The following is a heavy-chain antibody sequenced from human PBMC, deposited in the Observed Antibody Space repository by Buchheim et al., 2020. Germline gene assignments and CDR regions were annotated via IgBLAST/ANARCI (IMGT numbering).Heavy chain of an antibody. Sequence: QVQLVESGGGVVQPGRSLRLSCAASGFTFSSYAMHWVRQAPGKGLEWVAVISYDGSNKYYADSVKGRFTISRDNSKNTLYLQMNSLRAEDTAVHYCARDQTHQQLGHFDYWGQGTL. CDR2: ISYDGSNK. J-gene: IGHJ4*02. CDR3: ARDQTHQQLGHFDY. V-gene: IGHV3-30*04. D-gene: IGHD6-6*01. CDR1: GFTFSSYA.